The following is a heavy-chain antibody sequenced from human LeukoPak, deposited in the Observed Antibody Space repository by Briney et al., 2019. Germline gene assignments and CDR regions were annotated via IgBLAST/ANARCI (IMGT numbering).Heavy chain of an antibody. J-gene: IGHJ4*02. D-gene: IGHD5-12*01. Sequence: ASVKVSCKASGYTFTGYYLHWVRQAPGQGLEWMGCVDPNSGDTNYAQKFQGSVTMTRDTSISTVYMELSRLRSDDTAVYYCARDQAGWLRKGFDYWGQGTLVTVSS. CDR3: ARDQAGWLRKGFDY. CDR1: GYTFTGYY. V-gene: IGHV1-2*02. CDR2: VDPNSGDT.